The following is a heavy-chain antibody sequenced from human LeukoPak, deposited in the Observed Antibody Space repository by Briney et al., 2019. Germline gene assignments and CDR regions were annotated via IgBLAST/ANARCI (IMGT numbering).Heavy chain of an antibody. J-gene: IGHJ3*02. D-gene: IGHD2-15*01. Sequence: ASVKVSCKVSGYTLTELSMHWVRQAPGKGLEWMGGFDPEDGETIYAQKFQGRVTMTEDTSTHTAYMELSSLRSEDKAVYYCATGLPRPVHAFDIWGQGTMVTVSS. V-gene: IGHV1-24*01. CDR2: FDPEDGET. CDR3: ATGLPRPVHAFDI. CDR1: GYTLTELS.